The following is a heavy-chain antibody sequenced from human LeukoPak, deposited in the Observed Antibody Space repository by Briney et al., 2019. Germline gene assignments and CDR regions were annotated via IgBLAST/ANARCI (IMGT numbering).Heavy chain of an antibody. V-gene: IGHV4-61*02. Sequence: PSETLSLTCTVSGGSISSGSYYWSWIRQPAGKGLEWIGRIYTSGSTNYNPSLKSRVTISVDTSKNQFSLKLSSVTAADTAVYYCARKGSGIDYWGQGTLVTVSS. CDR2: IYTSGST. D-gene: IGHD3-10*01. CDR3: ARKGSGIDY. CDR1: GGSISSGSYY. J-gene: IGHJ4*02.